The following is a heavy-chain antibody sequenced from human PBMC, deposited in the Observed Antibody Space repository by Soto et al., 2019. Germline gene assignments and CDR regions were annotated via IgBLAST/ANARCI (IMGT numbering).Heavy chain of an antibody. CDR3: ARGRYGDY. V-gene: IGHV1-18*01. CDR2: ISAHNGNT. Sequence: QVHLVQSGAEVKKPGASVKVSCKGSGYTFTSYGITWVRQAPGQGLEWMGWISAHNGNTNYAQKRQGRVTVTRDTSTSTPYMELRSLRSDDTAVYYCARGRYGDYWGQGALVTVSS. J-gene: IGHJ4*02. CDR1: GYTFTSYG. D-gene: IGHD1-1*01.